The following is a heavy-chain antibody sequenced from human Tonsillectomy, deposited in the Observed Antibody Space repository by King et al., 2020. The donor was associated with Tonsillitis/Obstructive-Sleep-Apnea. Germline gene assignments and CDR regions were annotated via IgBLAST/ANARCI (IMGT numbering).Heavy chain of an antibody. V-gene: IGHV4-39*01. J-gene: IGHJ6*02. Sequence: LQLQESGPGLVKPSETLSLTCTVSGGSIYSSNYYWGWIRQPPGKGLEWIGSISYSGSNYSNPSLKSRVTISVDTSMNQFSLKLSSVTAADTAVYYCARHGGAHSLFSYYGMDVWGQGTTVTVSS. D-gene: IGHD2-15*01. CDR2: ISYSGSN. CDR1: GGSIYSSNYY. CDR3: ARHGGAHSLFSYYGMDV.